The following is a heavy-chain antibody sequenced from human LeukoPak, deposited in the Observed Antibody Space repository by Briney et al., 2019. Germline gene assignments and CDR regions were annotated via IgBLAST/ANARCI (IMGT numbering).Heavy chain of an antibody. CDR3: ARAGSYVITGGRNAFDI. Sequence: ASVKVSCKASGGTFSSYAISWVRQAPGQGREWMGGIIPIFGTANYAQKFQGRVTITADKSTSTAYMELSSLRSEDTAVYYCARAGSYVITGGRNAFDIWGQGTMVTVSP. V-gene: IGHV1-69*06. D-gene: IGHD1-14*01. CDR1: GGTFSSYA. J-gene: IGHJ3*02. CDR2: IIPIFGTA.